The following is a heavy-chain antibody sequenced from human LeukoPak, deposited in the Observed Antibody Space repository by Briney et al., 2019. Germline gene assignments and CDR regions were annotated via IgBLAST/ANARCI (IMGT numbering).Heavy chain of an antibody. V-gene: IGHV1-8*01. CDR3: ARPGAAAGTGDY. CDR2: MNPNSGNT. J-gene: IGHJ4*02. D-gene: IGHD6-13*01. CDR1: GYTFTSYD. Sequence: GASVKVSCKASGYTFTSYDINWVRQATGQGLEWMGWMNPNSGNTGYAQKFQGRVTMTRNTSISTAYMEPSSLRSEDTAVYYCARPGAAAGTGDYWGQGTLVTVSS.